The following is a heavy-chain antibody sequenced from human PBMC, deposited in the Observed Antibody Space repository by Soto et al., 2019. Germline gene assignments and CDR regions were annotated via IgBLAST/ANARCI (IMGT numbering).Heavy chain of an antibody. CDR1: GFTFSSYW. V-gene: IGHV3-7*01. J-gene: IGHJ6*03. D-gene: IGHD3-3*01. CDR2: IKQDGSEK. CDR3: ARTGITIFGVVIFDYYYMDV. Sequence: PGGSLRLSCAASGFTFSSYWMSWVRQAPGKGLEWVANIKQDGSEKYYVDSVKGRFTISRDNAKNSLYLQMNSLRAEDTAVYYCARTGITIFGVVIFDYYYMDVWGKGTTVTVSS.